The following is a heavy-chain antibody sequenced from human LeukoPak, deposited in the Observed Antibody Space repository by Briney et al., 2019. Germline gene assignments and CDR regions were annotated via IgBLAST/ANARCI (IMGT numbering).Heavy chain of an antibody. CDR3: AKQTGSWYFDY. CDR1: GFTFSSYG. Sequence: GGSLRLSCAASGFTFSSYGMHWVRQAPGKGLEWVAVIWYDGSNKYYADSVKGRFTISRDNSKNTLYLQMNSLRAEDTAVYYCAKQTGSWYFDYWSQGTLVTVSS. CDR2: IWYDGSNK. J-gene: IGHJ4*02. V-gene: IGHV3-33*06. D-gene: IGHD1-1*01.